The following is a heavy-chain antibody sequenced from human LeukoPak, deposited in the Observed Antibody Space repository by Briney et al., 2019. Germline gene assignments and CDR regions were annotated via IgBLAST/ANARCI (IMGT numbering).Heavy chain of an antibody. J-gene: IGHJ4*02. CDR3: ARRRSEEFDFDC. CDR1: GYIFSTYG. D-gene: IGHD6-19*01. V-gene: IGHV1-18*01. CDR2: ISGYNGNT. Sequence: GASVKVSCKASGYIFSTYGISLVRQAPGQGLEWMGCISGYNGNTNYAQKLQGRVTMTTDTSTSTAYMELRSLRSDDTAVYYCARRRSEEFDFDCWGQGTLVTVSS.